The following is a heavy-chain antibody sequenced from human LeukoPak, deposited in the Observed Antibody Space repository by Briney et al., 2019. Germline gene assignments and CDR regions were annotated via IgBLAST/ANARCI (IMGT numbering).Heavy chain of an antibody. Sequence: GASVKVSCKAYGYTFTNNDINWIRQATGQGPEWMGWINPNSGNRGHTQKFQGRVTLTMNTSTSTAYMDLTSLTSEDTAVYYCARGPPGEDHYYLDVWAKGTTVTVSS. CDR1: GYTFTNND. J-gene: IGHJ6*03. CDR3: ARGPPGEDHYYLDV. V-gene: IGHV1-8*02. D-gene: IGHD7-27*01. CDR2: INPNSGNR.